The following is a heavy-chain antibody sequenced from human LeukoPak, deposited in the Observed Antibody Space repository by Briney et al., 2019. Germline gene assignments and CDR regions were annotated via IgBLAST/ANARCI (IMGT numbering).Heavy chain of an antibody. V-gene: IGHV3-20*04. CDR3: ARAVEGGDCANWFDP. J-gene: IGHJ5*02. Sequence: PGGSLRLSCAASGFTFDDYGMSWFRQAPGKGLEWVSGINWNGGSTGYADSVKGRFTISRDNAKNSQYLQMNSLRAEDTALYYCARAVEGGDCANWFDPWGQGTLVTVSS. D-gene: IGHD2-21*02. CDR1: GFTFDDYG. CDR2: INWNGGST.